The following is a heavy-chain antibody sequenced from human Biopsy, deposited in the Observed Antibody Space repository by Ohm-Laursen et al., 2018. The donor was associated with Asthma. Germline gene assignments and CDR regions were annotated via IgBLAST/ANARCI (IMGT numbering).Heavy chain of an antibody. D-gene: IGHD4-17*01. Sequence: GASVKASCKAHGDIPTSFGIKWVRKAPGQGLEWMGGVIPIYGTTHTAQKFQGRVTITADESTSTAYMELTSLRKEDTAVYYCARGGYYGDRRYHNGLDVWGQGTTVTVSS. V-gene: IGHV1-69*13. CDR2: VIPIYGTT. CDR1: GDIPTSFG. CDR3: ARGGYYGDRRYHNGLDV. J-gene: IGHJ6*02.